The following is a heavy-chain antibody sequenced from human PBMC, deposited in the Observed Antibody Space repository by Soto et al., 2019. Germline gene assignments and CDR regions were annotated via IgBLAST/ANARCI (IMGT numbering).Heavy chain of an antibody. Sequence: QVQLVQSGAEVKKPGSSVKVSCKASGGTFSSYTISWVRQAPGQGLEWMGRIIPILGIANYAQKFQGRVTIPADKSTSTAYMELSSLRSEDTAVYYCAREIPGIAAAGTYYYYYGMDVWGQGTTVTVSS. CDR2: IIPILGIA. J-gene: IGHJ6*02. D-gene: IGHD6-13*01. V-gene: IGHV1-69*08. CDR1: GGTFSSYT. CDR3: AREIPGIAAAGTYYYYYGMDV.